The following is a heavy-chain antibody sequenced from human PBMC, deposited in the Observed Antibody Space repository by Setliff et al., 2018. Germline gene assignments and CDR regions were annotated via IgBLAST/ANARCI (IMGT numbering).Heavy chain of an antibody. CDR1: GGTFSSYA. CDR3: ARDLCEHISSGYYPIDY. CDR2: IIPILGIA. D-gene: IGHD3-22*01. J-gene: IGHJ4*02. V-gene: IGHV1-69*10. Sequence: SVKVSCKASGGTFSSYAISWVRQAPGQGLEWMGGIIPILGIANYAQKFQGRVTITADESTSTAYMELSSLRSEDTAVYYCARDLCEHISSGYYPIDYWGQGTLVTVSS.